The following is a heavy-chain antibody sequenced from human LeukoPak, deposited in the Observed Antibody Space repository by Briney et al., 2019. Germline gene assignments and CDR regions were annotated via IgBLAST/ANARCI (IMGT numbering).Heavy chain of an antibody. CDR1: GFTFDDYA. Sequence: GRSLRVSCAASGFTFDDYAMHWVRQAPGKGLEWASGISWNSGSIGYADSVKGRFTISRDNAKNSLYLQMNSLRAEDMALYYCARDLFTIVRGIMDYWGQGTLVTVSS. D-gene: IGHD3-10*01. V-gene: IGHV3-9*03. J-gene: IGHJ4*02. CDR2: ISWNSGSI. CDR3: ARDLFTIVRGIMDY.